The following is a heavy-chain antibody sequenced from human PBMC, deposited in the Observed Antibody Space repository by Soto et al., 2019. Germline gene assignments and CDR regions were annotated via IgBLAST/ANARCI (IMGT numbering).Heavy chain of an antibody. Sequence: EVQLVESGGGLVQPGGSLRLSCAASGFTFSSYWMNWVRQAPGKGLEWVANIKQDESEKYYVDSVKGRFTISRDNAKNLLYLQMNSLRAEDTAVYHCTRDRYSGNDFPPERGFYCGMDVWGQGTTVTVSS. CDR2: IKQDESEK. J-gene: IGHJ6*02. CDR1: GFTFSSYW. CDR3: TRDRYSGNDFPPERGFYCGMDV. V-gene: IGHV3-7*01. D-gene: IGHD5-12*01.